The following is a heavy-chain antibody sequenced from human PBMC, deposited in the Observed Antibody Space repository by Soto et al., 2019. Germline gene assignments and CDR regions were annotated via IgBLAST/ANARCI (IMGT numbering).Heavy chain of an antibody. V-gene: IGHV4-4*07. CDR2: IYTSGST. CDR3: ASTYSYGHYYYYGMDV. Sequence: SETLSLTCTVSGGSISSYYWSWIRQPAGKGLEWIGRIYTSGSTNYNPSLTRRVTMSVDTSKNQFSLKLSSVTAADTAVYYCASTYSYGHYYYYGMDVWGRGTTVTVSS. J-gene: IGHJ6*02. D-gene: IGHD5-18*01. CDR1: GGSISSYY.